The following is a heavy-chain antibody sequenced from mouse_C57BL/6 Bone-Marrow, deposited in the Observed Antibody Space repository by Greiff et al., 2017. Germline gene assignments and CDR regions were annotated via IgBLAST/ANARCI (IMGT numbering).Heavy chain of an antibody. J-gene: IGHJ3*01. Sequence: EVQLVESGGGLVQPKGSLKLSCAASGFSFNTYAMNWVRQAPGKGLEWVARIRSKSNNYATYYADSVKDRFTISRDDSESMLYLQMNNLKTEDTAMYYCVSSYYYGSSPGFAYWGQGTLVTVSA. CDR1: GFSFNTYA. V-gene: IGHV10-1*01. CDR3: VSSYYYGSSPGFAY. D-gene: IGHD1-1*01. CDR2: IRSKSNNYAT.